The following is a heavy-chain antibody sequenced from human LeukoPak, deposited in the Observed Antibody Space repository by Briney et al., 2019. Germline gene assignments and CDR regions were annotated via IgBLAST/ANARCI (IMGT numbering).Heavy chain of an antibody. D-gene: IGHD4-17*01. Sequence: QAGGSLRLSCAASGFTFSTSAMTWVRQAPGKGLEWVSGISGSGVTDYADSVKGRFTISRDNSKNTLYLQMNSLRAEDTAVYYCAKDRVYGDYAGSGMDVWGQGTTVTVSS. J-gene: IGHJ6*02. CDR2: ISGSGVT. V-gene: IGHV3-23*01. CDR3: AKDRVYGDYAGSGMDV. CDR1: GFTFSTSA.